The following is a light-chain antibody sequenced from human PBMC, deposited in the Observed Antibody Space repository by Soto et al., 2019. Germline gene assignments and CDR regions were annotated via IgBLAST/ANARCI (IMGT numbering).Light chain of an antibody. CDR1: SSDVGGYNY. CDR3: GLYAGNNKYV. CDR2: EVS. J-gene: IGLJ1*01. Sequence: QSALTQPPSASGSPGQSVTISCTGTSSDVGGYNYVSWYQQHPGKAPKLIIYEVSQRPSGVSDRFSGSKSGNTASLTVSGLQAEDEADYYCGLYAGNNKYVFGTGTKLTVL. V-gene: IGLV2-8*01.